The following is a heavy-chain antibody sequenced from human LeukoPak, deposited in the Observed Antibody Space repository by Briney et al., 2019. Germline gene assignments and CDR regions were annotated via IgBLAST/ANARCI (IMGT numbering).Heavy chain of an antibody. D-gene: IGHD6-13*01. CDR2: IYYSGST. V-gene: IGHV4-39*01. J-gene: IGHJ1*01. CDR1: GGSISSSSYY. Sequence: SETLSLTCTVSGGSISSSSYYWGWIRQPPGKGLEWIGSIYYSGSTYYNPSLKSRVTISVDTSKNQFSLKLSSVTAADTAVYYCARKYSSSWYQYFQHWGQGTLVTVSS. CDR3: ARKYSSSWYQYFQH.